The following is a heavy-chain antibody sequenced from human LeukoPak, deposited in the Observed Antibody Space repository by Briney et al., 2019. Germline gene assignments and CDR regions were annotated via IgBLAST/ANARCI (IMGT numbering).Heavy chain of an antibody. CDR3: ARDRGTGWAIDY. CDR2: ITGSTRTI. V-gene: IGHV3-48*02. Sequence: PGGSLRLSCAASGFTFSSYSMTWARQAPGKGLEWVSYITGSTRTIYYADSVKGRFTISRDKAKNSLFLQMNSLRDEDTAVYYCARDRGTGWAIDYWGQGTLVTVSS. CDR1: GFTFSSYS. D-gene: IGHD6-19*01. J-gene: IGHJ4*02.